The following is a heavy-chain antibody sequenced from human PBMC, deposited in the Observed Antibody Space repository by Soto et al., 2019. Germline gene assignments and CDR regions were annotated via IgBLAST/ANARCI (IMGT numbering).Heavy chain of an antibody. CDR2: ISAYNGNT. D-gene: IGHD6-13*01. J-gene: IGHJ5*02. CDR3: ARELEQQLASNWFDP. V-gene: IGHV1-18*01. CDR1: GYTFTSYG. Sequence: QVQLVQSGAEVKKPGASVKVSCKASGYTFTSYGISWVRQAPGQGLEWMGWISAYNGNTNYAQKLQGRVTMTTDTSTRTAYMELRGLRSDDTAVYYCARELEQQLASNWFDPWGQGTLVTVSS.